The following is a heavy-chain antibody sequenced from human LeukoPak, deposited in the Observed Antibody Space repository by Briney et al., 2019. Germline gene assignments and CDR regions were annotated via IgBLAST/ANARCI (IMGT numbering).Heavy chain of an antibody. D-gene: IGHD3/OR15-3a*01. CDR3: ARRRDFIDY. Sequence: PGGSLRLSCAASGFTFSNYWMGWVRQAPGKGLEWVSYSSSSGSTIYYADSVKGRFAISRDNAKNSLYLQMNSLRAEDTAVYYCARRRDFIDYWGQGTLVAVSS. CDR2: SSSSGSTI. V-gene: IGHV3-11*01. CDR1: GFTFSNYW. J-gene: IGHJ4*02.